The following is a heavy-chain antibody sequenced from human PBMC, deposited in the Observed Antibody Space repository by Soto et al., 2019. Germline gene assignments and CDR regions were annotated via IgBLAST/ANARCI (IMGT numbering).Heavy chain of an antibody. CDR1: GFTFSSYA. D-gene: IGHD3-16*01. J-gene: IGHJ4*02. CDR3: ARDGGAY. Sequence: QVQLVESGGGVVQPGRSLRLSCAASGFTFSSYAMHWVRRAPGKGLEWMAVMSYDGSTKYYADSVKGRFTISRDNSKNTRYREMNSLGPGDTALCYCARDGGAYGGQGTLVIVSS. CDR2: MSYDGSTK. V-gene: IGHV3-30-3*01.